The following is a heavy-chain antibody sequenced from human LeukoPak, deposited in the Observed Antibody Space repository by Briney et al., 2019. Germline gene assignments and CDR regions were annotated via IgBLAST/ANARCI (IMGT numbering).Heavy chain of an antibody. V-gene: IGHV1-69*04. J-gene: IGHJ4*02. Sequence: SVTVSCKASGGTLSSYAINWVRQAPGQGLEWIGRIIPIFGIVNYAQNFQGRVTITADKSTNTAYMELSSLRSEDTAFYYCARADSSGYSLDENFDYWGQGTLVTVSS. CDR2: IIPIFGIV. CDR3: ARADSSGYSLDENFDY. CDR1: GGTLSSYA. D-gene: IGHD3-22*01.